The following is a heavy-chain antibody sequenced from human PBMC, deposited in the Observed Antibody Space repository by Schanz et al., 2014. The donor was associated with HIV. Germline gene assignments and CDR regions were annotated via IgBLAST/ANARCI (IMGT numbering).Heavy chain of an antibody. CDR1: GFTFSSYG. CDR2: ISDSGGRT. Sequence: VQLVESGGGVVQPGRSLRLSCAASGFTFSSYGMHWVRQAPGKGLEWVSAISDSGGRTYYADSVQGRFTISRDDSKNTLYLQMNSLRAEDTAVYYCAAGLIRYFFDYWGQGTLVTVSS. D-gene: IGHD2-21*01. J-gene: IGHJ4*02. CDR3: AAGLIRYFFDY. V-gene: IGHV3-23*04.